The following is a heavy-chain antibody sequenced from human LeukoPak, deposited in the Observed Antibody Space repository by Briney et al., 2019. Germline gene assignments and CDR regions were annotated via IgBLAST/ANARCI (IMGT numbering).Heavy chain of an antibody. CDR2: IYYSGST. CDR3: ARVDGSCSGGSCPSGNWFDP. D-gene: IGHD2-15*01. J-gene: IGHJ5*02. V-gene: IGHV4-59*08. CDR1: GGSISSYY. Sequence: SETLSLTCTVSGGSISSYYWSWIRQPPGKGLEWIGYIYYSGSTNCNPSLKSRVIISVDTSKNQFSLKLNSVTAADTAVYYCARVDGSCSGGSCPSGNWFDPWGQGTLVTVSS.